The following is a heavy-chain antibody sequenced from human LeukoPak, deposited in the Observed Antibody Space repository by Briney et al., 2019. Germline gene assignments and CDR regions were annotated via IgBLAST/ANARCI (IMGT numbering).Heavy chain of an antibody. CDR2: IHYSGTI. V-gene: IGHV4-59*01. CDR3: ATSYDHGWLIGS. Sequence: SETLSLTCTVSGGSITNDYWNWIRQSSGKQLEWIGSIHYSGTINYSPSLESRITISLDTSKNQSSLKLSSVTAADTAMYYCATSYDHGWLIGSWGQGTLVTVSS. J-gene: IGHJ4*02. D-gene: IGHD3-16*01. CDR1: GGSITNDY.